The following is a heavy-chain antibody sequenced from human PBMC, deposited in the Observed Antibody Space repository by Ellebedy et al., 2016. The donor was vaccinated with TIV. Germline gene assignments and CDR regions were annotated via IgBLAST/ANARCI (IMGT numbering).Heavy chain of an antibody. J-gene: IGHJ5*02. CDR3: ARDYSADSPLPPWFDP. CDR1: GDTVTRSY. V-gene: IGHV1-46*01. D-gene: IGHD4-11*01. Sequence: AASVKVSCKASGDTVTRSYMHWVRQAPGQGLEWMGIINPSGGSTTYAQKFQGRVTMTRDTSSGTVYMELSSLRSQDTAVYYCARDYSADSPLPPWFDPWGQGTLVTVSS. CDR2: INPSGGST.